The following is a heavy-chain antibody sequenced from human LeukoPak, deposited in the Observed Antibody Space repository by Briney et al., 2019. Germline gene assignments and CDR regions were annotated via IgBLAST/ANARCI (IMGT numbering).Heavy chain of an antibody. CDR3: ARDKLNGQRVSEVAATSSSFGY. V-gene: IGHV3-7*01. J-gene: IGHJ4*02. CDR1: GFTFSSYW. CDR2: IKQDGSEK. D-gene: IGHD2-15*01. Sequence: GGSLRLSCAASGFTFSSYWMSWVRQAPGKGLEWVANIKQDGSEKYYVDSVKGRFTISRDNAKNSLYLQMNSLRAEDTAVYYCARDKLNGQRVSEVAATSSSFGYWGQGTLVTVSS.